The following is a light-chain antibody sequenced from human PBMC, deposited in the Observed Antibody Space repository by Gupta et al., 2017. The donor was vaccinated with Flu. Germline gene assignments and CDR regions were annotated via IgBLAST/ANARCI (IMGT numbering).Light chain of an antibody. Sequence: SYELTPPLSVSVALGQTARITCGGNNIGSKNVHWYQQKPGQAPVLVIYRDSNRPSGIPERFSGSNSGNTATLTISRAQAGDEADYYCQVWDSSTHVFGTGTKVTVL. CDR2: RDS. V-gene: IGLV3-9*01. J-gene: IGLJ1*01. CDR1: NIGSKN. CDR3: QVWDSSTHV.